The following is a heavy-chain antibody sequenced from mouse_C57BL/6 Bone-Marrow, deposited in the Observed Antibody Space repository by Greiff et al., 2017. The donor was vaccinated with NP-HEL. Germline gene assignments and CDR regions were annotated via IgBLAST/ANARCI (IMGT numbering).Heavy chain of an antibody. CDR1: GFTFSSYA. CDR3: TREGEKNYYGSSPYYFDY. CDR2: ISSGGDYI. J-gene: IGHJ2*01. Sequence: EVKLMESGEGLVKPGGSLKLSCAASGFTFSSYAMSWVRQTPEKRLEWVAYISSGGDYIYYADTVKGRFTISRDNARNTLYLQMSSLKSEDTAMYYCTREGEKNYYGSSPYYFDYWGQGTTLTVSS. D-gene: IGHD1-1*01. V-gene: IGHV5-9-1*02.